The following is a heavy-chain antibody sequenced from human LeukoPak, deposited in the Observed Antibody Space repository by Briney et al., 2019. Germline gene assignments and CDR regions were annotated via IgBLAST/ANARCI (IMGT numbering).Heavy chain of an antibody. V-gene: IGHV1-2*02. CDR3: ARGPPYRSSGSWFDP. D-gene: IGHD6-6*01. J-gene: IGHJ5*02. CDR2: INPNSGGT. CDR1: GYTFTGYY. Sequence: GASVKVSCKASGYTFTGYYMHWVRQAPGQGLEWMGWINPNSGGTNYAQKFQGTVTMTRATSISTAYMELSRLRSDDTAVYYCARGPPYRSSGSWFDPWGQGTLVTVSS.